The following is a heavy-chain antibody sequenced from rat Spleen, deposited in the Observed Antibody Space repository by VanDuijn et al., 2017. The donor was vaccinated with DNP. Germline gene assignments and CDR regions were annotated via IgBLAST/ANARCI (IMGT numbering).Heavy chain of an antibody. Sequence: EVQLVESGGGLVQPGRSLKLSCAASGFTFSDYNMAWVRQAPKKGLEWVATISYDGSRTYYRDSVKGRFTISRDIAISTLYLQMDSLRSEDTATYYCVRWNSGHFDYWGQGVMVTVSS. D-gene: IGHD4-3*01. CDR2: ISYDGSRT. CDR3: VRWNSGHFDY. J-gene: IGHJ2*01. CDR1: GFTFSDYN. V-gene: IGHV5-7*01.